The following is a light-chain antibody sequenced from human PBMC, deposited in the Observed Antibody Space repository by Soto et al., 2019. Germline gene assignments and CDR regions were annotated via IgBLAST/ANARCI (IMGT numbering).Light chain of an antibody. Sequence: EIVLTQSPCTLSLSPGERATLSCRASQSVSSSYLAWYQQKPGQAPRLLIYGASSRATGIPDRFSGSGSGTDFTLTISSLEPEDFAFYYCLQRSNWPPLLSFGGGTKVDI. V-gene: IGKV3D-20*02. CDR2: GAS. CDR3: LQRSNWPPLLS. J-gene: IGKJ4*01. CDR1: QSVSSSY.